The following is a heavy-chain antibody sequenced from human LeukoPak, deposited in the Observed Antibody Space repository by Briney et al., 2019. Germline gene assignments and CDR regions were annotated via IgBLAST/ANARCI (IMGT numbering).Heavy chain of an antibody. CDR2: IYYSGST. Sequence: SETLSLTCTVSGGSIRNYYRSWIRQPPGKGLEWIGYIYYSGSTNYNPSLKSRVTISVDKSKNQFSLKLSSVTAADTAVYYCARGYSGSLHYFDYWGQGTLVTVSS. CDR1: GGSIRNYY. CDR3: ARGYSGSLHYFDY. J-gene: IGHJ4*02. D-gene: IGHD1-26*01. V-gene: IGHV4-59*01.